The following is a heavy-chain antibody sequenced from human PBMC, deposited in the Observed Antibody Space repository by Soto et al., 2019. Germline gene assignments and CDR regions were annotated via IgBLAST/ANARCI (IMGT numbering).Heavy chain of an antibody. CDR1: GGSISNSSYL. J-gene: IGHJ4*02. Sequence: SETPSLTCSVSGGSISNSSYLWGWVRQPPGKGLQWIGSVSHIGSTNYNPSLKSRLTTSVGTSKTQSSLRLDSVTAADTAVYYCSRIAVSGPRTGFDYWGQGILVTVSS. D-gene: IGHD6-19*01. CDR3: SRIAVSGPRTGFDY. V-gene: IGHV4-39*01. CDR2: VSHIGST.